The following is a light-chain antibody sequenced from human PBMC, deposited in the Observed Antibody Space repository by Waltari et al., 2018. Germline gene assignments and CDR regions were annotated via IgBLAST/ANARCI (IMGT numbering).Light chain of an antibody. CDR1: QDLNRW. Sequence: DIQMTQSPSSVSASVVDRVTTTCRASQDLNRWLAWYQQKPGQAPKLPIYTASTLHIGVPPRFSGSGSGTHFTLTISSLQPEDFATYYCQQANSFPLTFAGGTKVDI. V-gene: IGKV1D-12*01. J-gene: IGKJ4*01. CDR2: TAS. CDR3: QQANSFPLT.